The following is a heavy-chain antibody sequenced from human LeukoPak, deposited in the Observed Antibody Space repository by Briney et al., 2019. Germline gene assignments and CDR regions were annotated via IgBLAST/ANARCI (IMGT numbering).Heavy chain of an antibody. J-gene: IGHJ6*03. CDR3: ARGGRHYYYYMDV. Sequence: ASVKVSCKASGGTFSSYAISWVRQAPGQGLEWMGGIIPIFGTANYAQKFQGRVTITTDESTSTAYMELSGLRSEDTAVYYCARGGRHYYYYMDVWGKGTTVTVSS. V-gene: IGHV1-69*05. CDR1: GGTFSSYA. CDR2: IIPIFGTA. D-gene: IGHD2-15*01.